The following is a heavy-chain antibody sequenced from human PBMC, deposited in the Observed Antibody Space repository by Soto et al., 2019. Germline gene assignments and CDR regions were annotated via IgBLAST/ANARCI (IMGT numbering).Heavy chain of an antibody. CDR3: ARDIAAAGGRDY. CDR1: GFTFSDYY. J-gene: IGHJ4*02. D-gene: IGHD6-13*01. Sequence: PGWSLRLSCAASGFTFSDYYMTWIRQGPGKGLEWISYISSNGNTIYHADSVKGRFTISRDNAKNSLYLQMNSLRAEDTAVYYWARDIAAAGGRDYWVQGSMVTVSS. CDR2: ISSNGNTI. V-gene: IGHV3-11*01.